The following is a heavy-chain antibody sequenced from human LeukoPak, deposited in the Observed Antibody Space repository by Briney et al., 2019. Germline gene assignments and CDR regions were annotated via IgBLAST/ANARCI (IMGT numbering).Heavy chain of an antibody. Sequence: GSLRLSCAASGFTFSSYAVTWVRQAPGKGLEWIGEINPSGSTYYNPSLKSRLTISRDTSKNQISLRLSSVTAADTAVYYCARGRQEISMILVVMTGVSYYLDVWGKGTTVTVS. V-gene: IGHV4-34*01. D-gene: IGHD3-22*01. CDR2: INPSGST. CDR1: GFTFSSYA. J-gene: IGHJ6*03. CDR3: ARGRQEISMILVVMTGVSYYLDV.